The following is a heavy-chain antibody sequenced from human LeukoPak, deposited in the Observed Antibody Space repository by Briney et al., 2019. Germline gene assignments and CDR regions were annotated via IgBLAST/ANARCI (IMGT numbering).Heavy chain of an antibody. CDR2: IYYSGST. V-gene: IGHV4-39*01. D-gene: IGHD4-23*01. J-gene: IGHJ4*02. Sequence: SETLSLICTVSGGSFTSGSYYWGWIRQPPGKGLEWIGSIYYSGSTYYNPSLKSRVTISVDTSKNQFSLRLSFVTAADTAVYYCARTLDTVVRAHFDYWGQGTLVTVSS. CDR3: ARTLDTVVRAHFDY. CDR1: GGSFTSGSYY.